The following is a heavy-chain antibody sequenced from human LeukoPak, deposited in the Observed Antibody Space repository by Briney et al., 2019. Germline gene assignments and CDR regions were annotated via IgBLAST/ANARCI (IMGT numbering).Heavy chain of an antibody. CDR3: ARHQAFGYSYGEFDY. CDR2: IYHSGST. J-gene: IGHJ4*02. CDR1: GGSISSGGYS. V-gene: IGHV4-30-2*01. D-gene: IGHD5-18*01. Sequence: KPSETLSLTCAVSGGSISSGGYSWSWIRQPPGKGLEWIGYIYHSGSTYYNPSLKSRVTISVDRSKNQFPLKLSSVTAADTAVYYCARHQAFGYSYGEFDYWGQGTLVTVSS.